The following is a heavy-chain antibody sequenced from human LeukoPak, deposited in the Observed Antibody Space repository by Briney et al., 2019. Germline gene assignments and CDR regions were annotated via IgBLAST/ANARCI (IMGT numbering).Heavy chain of an antibody. Sequence: GGSLRLSCAASGFSVSSNYMSWVRRAPGGGVEWVSVIHSGVNTYYAASVKCRVTISRDNPKNTVYLQMSSLRAADTAVYYCARDHFTMVRGAEFDYWGQGDLVTVSS. D-gene: IGHD3-10*01. CDR1: GFSVSSNY. CDR3: ARDHFTMVRGAEFDY. V-gene: IGHV3-53*01. CDR2: IHSGVNT. J-gene: IGHJ4*02.